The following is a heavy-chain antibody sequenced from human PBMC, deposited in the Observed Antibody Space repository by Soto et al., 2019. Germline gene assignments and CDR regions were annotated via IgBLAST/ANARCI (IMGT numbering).Heavy chain of an antibody. D-gene: IGHD3-10*01. J-gene: IGHJ3*02. Sequence: QVQLVQSGAEVKKPGASVKVSCKASGYTFTSYGVSWVRQAPGQGLEWMGWITPYSDNTNYAQKVQGSLTMTTDTSTSTAYMELRSLRSDDTAVYYCARGTYLDAFDIWGQGTMVTVSS. CDR2: ITPYSDNT. V-gene: IGHV1-18*01. CDR3: ARGTYLDAFDI. CDR1: GYTFTSYG.